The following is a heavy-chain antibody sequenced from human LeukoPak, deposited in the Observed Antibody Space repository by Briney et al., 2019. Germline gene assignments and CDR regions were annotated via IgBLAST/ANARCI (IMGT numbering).Heavy chain of an antibody. D-gene: IGHD3-16*01. CDR1: GFTFSSYG. CDR2: ISYDGSNK. Sequence: GGSLGLSCAASGFTFSSYGMHWVRQAPDKGLEWVAVISYDGSNKYYADSVKGRFTISRDNSKNTLYLQMNSLRAEDTAVYHCAKVRGEFRAYYYYMDVWGKGTTVTVSS. J-gene: IGHJ6*03. V-gene: IGHV3-30*18. CDR3: AKVRGEFRAYYYYMDV.